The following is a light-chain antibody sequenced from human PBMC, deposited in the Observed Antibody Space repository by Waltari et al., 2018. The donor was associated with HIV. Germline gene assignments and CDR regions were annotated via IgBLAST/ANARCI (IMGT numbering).Light chain of an antibody. V-gene: IGLV1-47*01. Sequence: QSVVTQPPSASGTPGPRVTISCSGSSSNIGSNYVYWYQPLPATAPKLLSYRTNQRSSGVPDRLSGSKSGTSASLAISGLRPEDEAEYYCAAWDDSLSGWVFGGGTKLTGL. J-gene: IGLJ3*02. CDR3: AAWDDSLSGWV. CDR1: SSNIGSNY. CDR2: RTN.